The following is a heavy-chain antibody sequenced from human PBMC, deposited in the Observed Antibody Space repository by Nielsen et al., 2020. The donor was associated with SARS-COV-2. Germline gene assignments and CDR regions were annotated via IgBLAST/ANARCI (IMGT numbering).Heavy chain of an antibody. CDR2: INTNTGNP. CDR3: ARGDSSSWYVIVGATTSVGYYYGMDV. Sequence: WVRQAPGQGLEWMGWINTNTGNPTYAQGFTGRFVFSLDTSVSTAYLQISSLKAEDTAVYYCARGDSSSWYVIVGATTSVGYYYGMDVWGQGTMVTVSS. J-gene: IGHJ6*02. D-gene: IGHD1-26*01. V-gene: IGHV7-4-1*02.